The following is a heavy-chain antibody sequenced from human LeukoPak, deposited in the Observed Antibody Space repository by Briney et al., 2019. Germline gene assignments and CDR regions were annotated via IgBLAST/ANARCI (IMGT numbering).Heavy chain of an antibody. CDR2: IYSDNT. Sequence: GGSLRLSCTVSGFTVSSNPMSWVRQARGKGLEWVSFIYSDNTHYSDSVKGRFTISRDNSKNTLYLQMNSLRAEDTAVYYCARRAGAYSHPYDYWGQGTLVTVSS. CDR3: ARRAGAYSHPYDY. V-gene: IGHV3-53*01. D-gene: IGHD4/OR15-4a*01. CDR1: GFTVSSNP. J-gene: IGHJ4*02.